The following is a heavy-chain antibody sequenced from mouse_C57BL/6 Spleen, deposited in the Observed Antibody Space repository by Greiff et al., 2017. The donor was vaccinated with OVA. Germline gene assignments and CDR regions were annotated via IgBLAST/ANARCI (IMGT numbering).Heavy chain of an antibody. Sequence: VKLVESGPGLVQPSQSLSITCTVSGFSLTSYGVHWVRQPPGKGLEWLGVIWSGGSTDSTAAFISGLSISKDTSKSQVFFKMNSLQADDTAIYYCAKTLYLASFAYWGQGTLVTVSA. V-gene: IGHV2-4*01. CDR1: GFSLTSYG. D-gene: IGHD5-5*01. CDR2: IWSGGST. CDR3: AKTLYLASFAY. J-gene: IGHJ3*01.